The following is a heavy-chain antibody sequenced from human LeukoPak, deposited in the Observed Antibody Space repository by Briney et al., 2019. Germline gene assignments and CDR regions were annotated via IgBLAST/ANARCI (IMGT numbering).Heavy chain of an antibody. Sequence: GGSLRLSCAAPGVTFSSSAMSCVRQAPGKGLEWVSAISGSGGSTYYADSVKGRFTISRDNSKNTLYLQMYSLRAEGTAVYYCAKDPFAALWFGELFAGGYYFDYWGQGTLVTVSS. D-gene: IGHD3-10*01. CDR3: AKDPFAALWFGELFAGGYYFDY. CDR2: ISGSGGST. CDR1: GVTFSSSA. V-gene: IGHV3-23*01. J-gene: IGHJ4*02.